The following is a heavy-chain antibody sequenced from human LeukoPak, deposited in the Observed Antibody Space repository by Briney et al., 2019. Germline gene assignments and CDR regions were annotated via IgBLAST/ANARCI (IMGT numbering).Heavy chain of an antibody. Sequence: GGSLRLSCVASGFTFSSYAMSWVRQAPGKGLEWVSAISGSGGSTYYADSVKGRFTISRDNSKSTLYLQMNSLRAEDTAVYYCAKDTFSLDYYDSSGYYFDYWGQGTLVTVSS. D-gene: IGHD3-22*01. CDR3: AKDTFSLDYYDSSGYYFDY. CDR2: ISGSGGST. J-gene: IGHJ4*02. V-gene: IGHV3-23*01. CDR1: GFTFSSYA.